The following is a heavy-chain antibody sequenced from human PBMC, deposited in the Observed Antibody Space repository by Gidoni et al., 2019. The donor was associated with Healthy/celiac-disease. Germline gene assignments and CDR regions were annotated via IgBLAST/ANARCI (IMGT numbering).Heavy chain of an antibody. V-gene: IGHV1-2*02. Sequence: QVQLVQSGAEVKKPGASVKVSCKASGYTFTGYYMHWVRQAPGQGLEWMGWINPNSGGTNYAQKFQGRVTMTRDTSISTAYMELSRLRSDDTAVYYCARDRIAAAGINWFDPWGQGTLVTVSS. CDR1: GYTFTGYY. CDR3: ARDRIAAAGINWFDP. D-gene: IGHD6-13*01. J-gene: IGHJ5*02. CDR2: INPNSGGT.